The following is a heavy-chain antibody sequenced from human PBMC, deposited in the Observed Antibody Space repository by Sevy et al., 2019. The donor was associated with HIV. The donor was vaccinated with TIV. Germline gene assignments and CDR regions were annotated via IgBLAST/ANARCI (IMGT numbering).Heavy chain of an antibody. CDR3: AKSISRRLSTSTVTNPLYYYYGMDV. Sequence: GGSLRLSCVASGFTFDDYAMHWVRQAPGKGLEWVSGISWNSGSIGYADSVKGRFTISRDNAKNSLYLQMNSLRAEDTALYYCAKSISRRLSTSTVTNPLYYYYGMDVWGQGTTVTVSS. CDR2: ISWNSGSI. J-gene: IGHJ6*02. CDR1: GFTFDDYA. D-gene: IGHD4-17*01. V-gene: IGHV3-9*01.